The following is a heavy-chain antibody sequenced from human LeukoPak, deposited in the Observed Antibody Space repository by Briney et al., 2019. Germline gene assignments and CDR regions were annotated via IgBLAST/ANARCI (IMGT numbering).Heavy chain of an antibody. V-gene: IGHV4-59*08. CDR2: IYYSGST. J-gene: IGHJ3*02. D-gene: IGHD2-21*02. CDR3: ARLCGGVCSPYTDAFDI. Sequence: SETLSLTCTVSGGSISSYYWSWIRQPPGKGLEWIGYIYYSGSTNYNPSLKSRVTISVDTSKNQFSLKLSSVTAADTAVYYCARLCGGVCSPYTDAFDIWGQGTMVTVSS. CDR1: GGSISSYY.